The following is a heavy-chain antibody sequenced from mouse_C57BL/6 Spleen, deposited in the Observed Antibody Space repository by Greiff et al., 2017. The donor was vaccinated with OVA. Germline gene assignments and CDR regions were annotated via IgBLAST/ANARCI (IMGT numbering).Heavy chain of an antibody. J-gene: IGHJ2*01. D-gene: IGHD1-1*01. CDR3: ARGGFITTPLFDY. CDR1: GYAFSSSW. V-gene: IGHV1-82*01. Sequence: QVQLQQSGPELVKPGASVKISCKASGYAFSSSWMNWVKQRPGQGLEWIGRIYPGDGDPNYNGKFKGKATLTADKSSSTAYMQLSSLTSEDSAVYFCARGGFITTPLFDYWGQGTTLTVSS. CDR2: IYPGDGDP.